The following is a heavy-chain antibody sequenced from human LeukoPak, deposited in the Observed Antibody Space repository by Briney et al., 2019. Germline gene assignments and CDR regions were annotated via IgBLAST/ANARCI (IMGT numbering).Heavy chain of an antibody. J-gene: IGHJ5*02. V-gene: IGHV4-59*08. CDR1: RGSISSHY. D-gene: IGHD2-15*01. CDR2: IYYSGST. CDR3: ARHYCSGGSCYYDP. Sequence: SETLSLTCTVSRGSISSHYWSWIRQPPGKGLEWIGYIYYSGSTNYNPSLKSRVTISVDTSKNQFSLKLSSVTAADTAVYYCARHYCSGGSCYYDPWGQGTLVTVSS.